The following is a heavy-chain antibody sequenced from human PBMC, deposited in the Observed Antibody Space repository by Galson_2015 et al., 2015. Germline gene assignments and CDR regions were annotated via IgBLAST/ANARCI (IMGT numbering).Heavy chain of an antibody. CDR1: GFTFSSHA. Sequence: SLRLSCAASGFTFSSHAIHWFRQAPGGGLEWVAIIWSDGSQQFYADSVKGRFTISRDNSENTVSLQLSSLTADDTAVYYCARDPHHTGLGYSDYWGQGTLVTVSS. D-gene: IGHD3-16*01. J-gene: IGHJ4*02. V-gene: IGHV3-33*01. CDR2: IWSDGSQQ. CDR3: ARDPHHTGLGYSDY.